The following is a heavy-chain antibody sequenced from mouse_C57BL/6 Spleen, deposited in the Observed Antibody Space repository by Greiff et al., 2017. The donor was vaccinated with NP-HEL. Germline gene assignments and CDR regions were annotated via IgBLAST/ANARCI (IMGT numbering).Heavy chain of an antibody. J-gene: IGHJ3*01. V-gene: IGHV1-76*01. CDR1: GYTFTDYY. Sequence: VQLQQSGAELVRPGASVKLSCKASGYTFTDYYINWVKQRPGQGLEWIARIYPGSGNTYYNEKFKGKATLTAEKSSSTAYMQLSSLTSEDSDVYFCARVYDYAFAYWGQGTLVTVSA. CDR2: IYPGSGNT. CDR3: ARVYDYAFAY. D-gene: IGHD2-4*01.